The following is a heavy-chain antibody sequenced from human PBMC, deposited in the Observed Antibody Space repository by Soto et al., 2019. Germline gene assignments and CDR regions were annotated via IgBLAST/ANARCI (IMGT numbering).Heavy chain of an antibody. D-gene: IGHD3-22*01. J-gene: IGHJ4*02. CDR1: VFSITSYY. V-gene: IGHV4-59*01. CDR3: VRGFYDSGGYSAPFDS. CDR2: IHYSGST. Sequence: SXTCNVSVFSITSYYCSWIRQPPGKGLEWIGYIHYSGSTKYNPSLKSRVTISVDTSQNQFSLQLRSVTAADTAVYYCVRGFYDSGGYSAPFDSWGQGTLVTVSS.